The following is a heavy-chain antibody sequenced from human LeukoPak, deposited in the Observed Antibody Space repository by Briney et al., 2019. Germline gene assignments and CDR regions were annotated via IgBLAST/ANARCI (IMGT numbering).Heavy chain of an antibody. CDR3: ARDGSYGIFDY. V-gene: IGHV4-34*01. CDR2: INHSGST. CDR1: GGSFSGYY. Sequence: KPSETLSLTCAVYGGSFSGYYWSWIRQPPGKGLEWIGEINHSGSTNYNPSLKSRVTISVDTPKNQFSLKLSSVTAADTAVYYCARDGSYGIFDYWGQGTLVTVSS. D-gene: IGHD1-26*01. J-gene: IGHJ4*02.